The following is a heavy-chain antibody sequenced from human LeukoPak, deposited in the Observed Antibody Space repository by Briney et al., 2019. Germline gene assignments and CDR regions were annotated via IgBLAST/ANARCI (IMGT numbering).Heavy chain of an antibody. Sequence: SETLSLTCTVSGGSISSSSYYWGWIRQPAGKGAEWIGSIYHGGSTYYNPSLKSRVTISVDTSKNQFSLKLSSVTAPETAVYYCARVASIAVDYWGQGTLVTVSS. V-gene: IGHV4-39*07. CDR1: GGSISSSSYY. CDR3: ARVASIAVDY. D-gene: IGHD6-6*01. J-gene: IGHJ4*02. CDR2: IYHGGST.